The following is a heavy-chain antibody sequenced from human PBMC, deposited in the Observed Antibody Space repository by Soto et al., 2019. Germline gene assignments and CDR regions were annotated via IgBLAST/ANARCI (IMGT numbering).Heavy chain of an antibody. CDR3: ARRVTGGGERFDP. J-gene: IGHJ5*02. D-gene: IGHD7-27*01. CDR2: IHSSGNT. CDR1: GASVSSGDYY. Sequence: QVQLQVSGPGLVEPSQTLSLTCTVSGASVSSGDYYWTWIRQPPGKDLEWIGYIHSSGNTNYNPSLRSRVTMSKDTSKNQFRLTLSSVTVADTAAYYCARRVTGGGERFDPWGQGTLVTVSS. V-gene: IGHV4-30-4*01.